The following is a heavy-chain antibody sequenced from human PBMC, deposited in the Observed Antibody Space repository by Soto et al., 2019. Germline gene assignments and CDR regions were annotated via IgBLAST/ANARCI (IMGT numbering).Heavy chain of an antibody. CDR2: IYYNGNT. CDR1: GVSISSGDYY. D-gene: IGHD1-26*01. V-gene: IGHV4-30-4*01. CDR3: ARGVVGTTLHDAFDI. Sequence: QVQLQESGPGLVKPSQTLSLTCAVSGVSISSGDYYWTWIRQPPGKCLEYIGYIYYNGNTYYNPSLKSRVTISLDTSKNHFSLSLRSVTAADTAVYYCARGVVGTTLHDAFDIWGQGTMVTVSS. J-gene: IGHJ3*02.